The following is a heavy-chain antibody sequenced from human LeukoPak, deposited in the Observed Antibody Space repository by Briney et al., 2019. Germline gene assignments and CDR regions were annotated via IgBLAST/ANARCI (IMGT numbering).Heavy chain of an antibody. CDR2: ISSSGSTM. CDR1: GFTFRSYE. CDR3: ATQDGYDNSGHYGY. D-gene: IGHD3-22*01. J-gene: IGHJ4*02. Sequence: GGSLRLSCAASGFTFRSYEMNWVRQAPGKGLEWVSYISSSGSTMYYADSVKGRFTISRDNAKNSLYLQMNSLRAEDTAVYYCATQDGYDNSGHYGYWGQGTLVTVSS. V-gene: IGHV3-48*03.